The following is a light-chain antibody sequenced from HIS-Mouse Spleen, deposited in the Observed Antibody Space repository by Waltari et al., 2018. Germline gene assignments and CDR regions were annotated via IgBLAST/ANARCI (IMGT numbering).Light chain of an antibody. J-gene: IGLJ2*01. CDR1: ALRKKY. Sequence: SYELTQPPSVSVSPGQTASITCSGDALRKKYAYWYQQKSGQAPVLVIYEDSKRPSGIPERLSVSSSETMATLTISGAQVEDEADYYCYSTDSSGNHRVFGGGTKLTVL. CDR2: EDS. CDR3: YSTDSSGNHRV. V-gene: IGLV3-10*01.